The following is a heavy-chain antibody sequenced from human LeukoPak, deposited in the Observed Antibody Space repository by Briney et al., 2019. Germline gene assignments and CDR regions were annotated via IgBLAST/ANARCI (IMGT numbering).Heavy chain of an antibody. CDR1: GFTFSSYS. CDR3: ARMNLSSGFDY. J-gene: IGHJ4*02. CDR2: ISSSSSYI. D-gene: IGHD3-22*01. Sequence: GGSLRLSCAASGFTFSSYSMNWVRQAPGKGLEWVSSISSSSSYIYYADSVKGRFTISRDNAKNPLYLQMNSLRAEDTAVYYCARMNLSSGFDYWGQGTLVTVSS. V-gene: IGHV3-21*01.